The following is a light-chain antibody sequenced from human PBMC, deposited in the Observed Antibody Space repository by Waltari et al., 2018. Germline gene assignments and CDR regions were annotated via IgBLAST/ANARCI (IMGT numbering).Light chain of an antibody. J-gene: IGKJ4*01. Sequence: EVVLTQSPATLSLSPGERATLSCRASQSVSNSLAWYRQKPGQAPSLLIYDASTRAAGIPDRFSGSGSGTDFTLTIISLEPEDFAVYYCQLRTGWPMTFGGGTKVEIK. CDR1: QSVSNS. CDR3: QLRTGWPMT. CDR2: DAS. V-gene: IGKV3-11*01.